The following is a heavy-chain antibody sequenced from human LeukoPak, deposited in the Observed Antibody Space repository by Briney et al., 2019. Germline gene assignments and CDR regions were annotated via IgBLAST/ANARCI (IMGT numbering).Heavy chain of an antibody. Sequence: GTLSLTCAVSGGSISSSNWWSWVRQPPGKGLEWVSVIYKDGKIYYIDSVKGRFTISRDTSKNTLYLQMNSLRVEDTAVYYCASRHCSGGDCYFAGADPFDHWGQGTLVTVSS. CDR3: ASRHCSGGDCYFAGADPFDH. CDR2: IYKDGKI. V-gene: IGHV3-53*01. J-gene: IGHJ4*02. D-gene: IGHD2-21*01. CDR1: GGSISSSNW.